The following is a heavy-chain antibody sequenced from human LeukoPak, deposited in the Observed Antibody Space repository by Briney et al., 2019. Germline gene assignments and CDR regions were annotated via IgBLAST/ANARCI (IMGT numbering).Heavy chain of an antibody. V-gene: IGHV4-34*01. CDR1: GGSFSGYY. CDR3: ANVDKDY. D-gene: IGHD5-12*01. CDR2: INHSGST. Sequence: SETLSLTCAVYGGSFSGYYWSWIRRPPGKGLEWIGEINHSGSTNYNPSLKSRVTISVDTSKNQFSLKLSSVTAADTAVYYCANVDKDYWGQGTLVTVSS. J-gene: IGHJ4*02.